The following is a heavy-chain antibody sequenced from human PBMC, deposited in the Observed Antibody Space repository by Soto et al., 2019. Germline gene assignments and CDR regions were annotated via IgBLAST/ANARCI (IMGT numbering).Heavy chain of an antibody. D-gene: IGHD6-13*01. Sequence: GGSLRLSCAASGFTFSSYAMSWVRQAPGKGLEWVSVISGSGGSVKYADSVKGRFTISRDNSKNTLYLQMNSLRAEDTAVYYCARDTAKQLWPDPWGQGTLVTVSS. J-gene: IGHJ5*02. CDR1: GFTFSSYA. V-gene: IGHV3-23*01. CDR2: ISGSGGSV. CDR3: ARDTAKQLWPDP.